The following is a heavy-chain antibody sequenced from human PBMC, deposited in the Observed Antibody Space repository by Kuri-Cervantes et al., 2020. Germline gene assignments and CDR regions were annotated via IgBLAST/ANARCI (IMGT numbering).Heavy chain of an antibody. CDR1: GGSISSYY. D-gene: IGHD3-22*01. J-gene: IGHJ6*02. V-gene: IGHV4-59*01. CDR2: IYYSGST. Sequence: SETLSLTCTVSGGSISSYYWSWIRQPPGKGLEWIGYIYYSGSTNYNPSLKSRVTISVDTSKNQFSLKLSSVTAADTAVYYCAREYYYDSSGYYGGHYYYGMDVWGQGTTVTVSS. CDR3: AREYYYDSSGYYGGHYYYGMDV.